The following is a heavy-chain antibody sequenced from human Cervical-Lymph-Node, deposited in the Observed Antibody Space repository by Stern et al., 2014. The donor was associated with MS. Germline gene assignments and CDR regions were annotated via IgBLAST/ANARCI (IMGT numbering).Heavy chain of an antibody. CDR1: GFSFNSTGVG. V-gene: IGHV2-5*02. J-gene: IGHJ3*02. CDR3: AHRHGWLRAFDI. D-gene: IGHD5-24*01. Sequence: QVTLRESGPTLVKPTQTLTLTCTFSGFSFNSTGVGVGWIRQPPGKALEWLAIIYWDDDKRYSPSLQSRLTITKDPSKDQVVLTMTNLDPVDTATYFCAHRHGWLRAFDIWGQGTTVTVSS. CDR2: IYWDDDK.